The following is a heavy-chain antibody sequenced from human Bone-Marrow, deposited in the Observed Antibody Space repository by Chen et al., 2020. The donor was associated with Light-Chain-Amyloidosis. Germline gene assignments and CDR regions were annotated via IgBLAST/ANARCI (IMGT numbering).Heavy chain of an antibody. CDR3: AREDRTLRAAALDY. J-gene: IGHJ4*02. Sequence: QVQLQESGPRLVKPSQNLSLICSVPGGSIGSGGYYWTWIRQHPGKGLEWIGYIYASGNTLYTPSLKIRVFISVDTSKKQFSLRLGSVTAEDTAVYYCAREDRTLRAAALDYWGPGTLVTVSS. D-gene: IGHD6-13*01. V-gene: IGHV4-31*02. CDR2: IYASGNT. CDR1: GGSIGSGGYY.